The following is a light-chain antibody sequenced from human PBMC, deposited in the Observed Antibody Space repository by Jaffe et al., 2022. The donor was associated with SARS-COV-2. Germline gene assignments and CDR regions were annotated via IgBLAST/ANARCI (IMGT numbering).Light chain of an antibody. CDR2: EAS. CDR1: QDISDF. CDR3: QQFENLPFS. Sequence: DIQMTQSPSSLSASVGDKVTITCQASQDISDFLNWYQQKPGKAPKLLIFEASNLEVGVSSRFSGSGSGTHFILTINSLQPDDSATYFCQQFENLPFSFGPGTKVEIK. J-gene: IGKJ3*01. V-gene: IGKV1-33*01.